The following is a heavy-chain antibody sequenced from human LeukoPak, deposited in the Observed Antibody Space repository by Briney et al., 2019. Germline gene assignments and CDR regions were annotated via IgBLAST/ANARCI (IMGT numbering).Heavy chain of an antibody. D-gene: IGHD4-17*01. V-gene: IGHV4-39*01. CDR1: GGSISSSAYY. Sequence: SETLSLTCTVSGGSISSSAYYWGWIRQPPGKGLEWIGSLYYSGSTYYNPSLKSRVTISVDTSKKQFSLKLTSVAAADTAVYYCARGKVYGDYPFDYWGQGTLVTVSS. J-gene: IGHJ4*02. CDR2: LYYSGST. CDR3: ARGKVYGDYPFDY.